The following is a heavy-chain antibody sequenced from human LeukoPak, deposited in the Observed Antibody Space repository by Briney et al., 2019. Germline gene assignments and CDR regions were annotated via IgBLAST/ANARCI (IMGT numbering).Heavy chain of an antibody. CDR3: ARGSPYSSSWYGVKYFDY. D-gene: IGHD6-13*01. J-gene: IGHJ4*02. CDR1: GGSISSSSYY. V-gene: IGHV4-39*07. Sequence: PSETLSLTCTVSGGSISSSSYYWGWIRQPPGKGLEWIGSIYYSGSTFYNPSLKTRVTISVDTSKNQFSLKLSSVTAADTAVYYCARGSPYSSSWYGVKYFDYWGQGTLVTVSS. CDR2: IYYSGST.